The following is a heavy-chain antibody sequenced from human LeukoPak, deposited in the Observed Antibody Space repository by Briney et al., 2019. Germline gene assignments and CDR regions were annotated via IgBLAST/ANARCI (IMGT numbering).Heavy chain of an antibody. J-gene: IGHJ4*02. CDR2: IYYSGST. V-gene: IGHV4-39*07. CDR1: GGSIYSSSYY. CDR3: ARVSNTYYYGSGSWAAYYFDY. Sequence: SETLSLTCTVSGGSIYSSSYYYGWIRQPPGKGLEWIGSIYYSGSTFYNPSLNSRVTISVDTSKNQFSLKLSSVTAADTAVYYCARVSNTYYYGSGSWAAYYFDYWGQGTLVTVSS. D-gene: IGHD3-10*01.